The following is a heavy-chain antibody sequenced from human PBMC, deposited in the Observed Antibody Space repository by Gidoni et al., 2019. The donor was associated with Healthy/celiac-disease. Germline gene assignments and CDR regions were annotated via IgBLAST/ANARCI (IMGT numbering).Heavy chain of an antibody. CDR2: ISYDGSNK. CDR1: GFTFSSSG. J-gene: IGHJ6*02. D-gene: IGHD6-6*01. V-gene: IGHV3-30*18. Sequence: QVQLVESGGGVVQPGRSLRLSCAASGFTFSSSGMHWVRQAPGKGLEWVAVISYDGSNKYYADSVKGRFTISRDNSKNTLYLQMNSLRAEDTAVYYCAKGGLAARPRYYYGMDVWGQGTTVTVSS. CDR3: AKGGLAARPRYYYGMDV.